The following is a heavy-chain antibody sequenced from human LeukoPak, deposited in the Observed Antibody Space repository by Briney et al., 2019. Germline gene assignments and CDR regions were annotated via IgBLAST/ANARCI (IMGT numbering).Heavy chain of an antibody. CDR3: ARLTRWSGYLDY. J-gene: IGHJ4*02. D-gene: IGHD3-3*01. CDR1: GYNFTTYW. V-gene: IGHV5-51*01. CDR2: IYPGGSDT. Sequence: GESLKISCKSSGYNFTTYWIGWVRQMPGEGLEWMGLIYPGGSDTRYSPSSQGQVTISADKSITTAFLQWSTLRASDTAIYYCARLTRWSGYLDYWGQGTLVTVAS.